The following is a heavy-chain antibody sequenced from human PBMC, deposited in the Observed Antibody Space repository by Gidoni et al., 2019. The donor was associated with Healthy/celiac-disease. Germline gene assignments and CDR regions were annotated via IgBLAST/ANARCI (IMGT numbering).Heavy chain of an antibody. CDR2: IYYSGST. CDR1: GGSISSYY. CDR3: ARGYGDYDY. J-gene: IGHJ4*02. V-gene: IGHV4-59*01. Sequence: QVQLQESGAGLAKPSETLSLTCTVSGGSISSYYWSWIRQPPGKGLEWIGYIYYSGSTNYNPSLKSRVTISVDTSKNQFSLSELSSVTAADTAVYYCARGYGDYDYWGQGTLVTVSS. D-gene: IGHD4-17*01.